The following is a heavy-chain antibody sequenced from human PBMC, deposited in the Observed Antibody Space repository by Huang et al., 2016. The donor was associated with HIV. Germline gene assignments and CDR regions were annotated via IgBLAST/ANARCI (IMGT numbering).Heavy chain of an antibody. D-gene: IGHD4-17*01. V-gene: IGHV3-30*18. CDR2: ISNDGSRK. Sequence: QVHLEESGGGVVQPGRPLRLSCTASGFMFSTFGIDWVRQARGKRLECVAGISNDGSRKYYVDSVKGRFTISRDNSKNIVYLQMNSLRPEDTAVYYCAKPSGDYEFFDFWGQGTVVTVSS. J-gene: IGHJ4*02. CDR1: GFMFSTFG. CDR3: AKPSGDYEFFDF.